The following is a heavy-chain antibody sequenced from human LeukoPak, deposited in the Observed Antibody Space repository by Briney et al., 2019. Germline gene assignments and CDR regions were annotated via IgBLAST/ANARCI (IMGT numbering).Heavy chain of an antibody. D-gene: IGHD4-23*01. CDR2: IYSGGST. Sequence: GGSLRLSCAASGIIVSNNYMSWVRQAPGKGLKWVSVIYSGGSTYYADSVKGRFTISRDNSKNTLYLQMNSLRAEDTAVYYCASAPYGDNGHWGQGTLVTVSS. CDR3: ASAPYGDNGH. J-gene: IGHJ4*02. V-gene: IGHV3-53*01. CDR1: GIIVSNNY.